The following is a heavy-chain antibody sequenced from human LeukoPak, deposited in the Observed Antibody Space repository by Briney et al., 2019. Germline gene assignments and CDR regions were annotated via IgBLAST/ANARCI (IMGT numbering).Heavy chain of an antibody. J-gene: IGHJ3*02. Sequence: SETLSLTCTVPGYSISSGYYWGWIRQPPGKGLEWIGSIYHSGSTYYSPSLKSRVTISVDTSKNQFSLKLSSVTAADTAVYYCARCVSSSLAWDDAFDIWGQGTMVTVSS. CDR3: ARCVSSSLAWDDAFDI. V-gene: IGHV4-38-2*02. CDR2: IYHSGST. D-gene: IGHD6-13*01. CDR1: GYSISSGYY.